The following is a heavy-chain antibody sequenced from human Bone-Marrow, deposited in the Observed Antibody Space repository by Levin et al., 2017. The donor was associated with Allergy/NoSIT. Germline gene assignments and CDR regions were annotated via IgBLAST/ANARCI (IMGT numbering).Heavy chain of an antibody. V-gene: IGHV3-30*02. CDR3: AKDPCSSATCYGSYYYFDGMDV. CDR1: GFTFTSYG. J-gene: IGHJ6*02. CDR2: LSYDGKNE. D-gene: IGHD2-2*01. Sequence: PGESLKISCAASGFTFTSYGMHWVRQAPGKGLEWVAFLSYDGKNEYYAESVKGRFTISRDNAKDRLFLQLNSLRADDTAVYFCAKDPCSSATCYGSYYYFDGMDVWGRGTTVTVSS.